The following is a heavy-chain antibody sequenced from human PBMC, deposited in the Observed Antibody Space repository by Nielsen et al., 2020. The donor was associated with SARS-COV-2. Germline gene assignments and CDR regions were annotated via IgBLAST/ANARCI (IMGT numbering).Heavy chain of an antibody. J-gene: IGHJ6*02. Sequence: SVKVSCKASGGTFSSYAISWVRQAPGQGLEWMGGIIPIFGTANYAQKFQGRVTITADESTSTAYMELSSLRSEDTAVYYCARGIAARDYYYGMDVWGQGTTVTVSS. V-gene: IGHV1-69*13. CDR3: ARGIAARDYYYGMDV. CDR1: GGTFSSYA. D-gene: IGHD6-6*01. CDR2: IIPIFGTA.